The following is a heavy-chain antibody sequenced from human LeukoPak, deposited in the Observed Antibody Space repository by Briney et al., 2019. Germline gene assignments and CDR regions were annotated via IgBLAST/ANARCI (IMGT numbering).Heavy chain of an antibody. CDR1: GFTFGDYA. J-gene: IGHJ4*02. CDR3: TRSRGYSGYATYYFDY. D-gene: IGHD5-12*01. CDR2: IRSKAYGGAI. Sequence: GGSLRLSCTASGFTFGDYAMSWVRQAPGKGLEWVGFIRSKAYGGAIEYAASVKGRFSISRDDSKSSAYLQMNSLRTEDTAVYYCTRSRGYSGYATYYFDYWGQGTQVTVSS. V-gene: IGHV3-49*04.